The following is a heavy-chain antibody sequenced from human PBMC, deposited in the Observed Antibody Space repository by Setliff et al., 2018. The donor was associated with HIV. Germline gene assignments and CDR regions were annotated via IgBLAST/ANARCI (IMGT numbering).Heavy chain of an antibody. CDR2: LNPNTGGT. D-gene: IGHD2-15*01. CDR1: GYTFNGYF. J-gene: IGHJ5*02. Sequence: ASVKVSCKASGYTFNGYFMHWVRQAPGQGFEWLGWLNPNTGGTDYAQKFQGRVTMTGDTSITTAYMELSSLRSDDTAVYYCVRVRYCSGGSCYGGEYWFDPWGQGTLVTVSS. V-gene: IGHV1-2*02. CDR3: VRVRYCSGGSCYGGEYWFDP.